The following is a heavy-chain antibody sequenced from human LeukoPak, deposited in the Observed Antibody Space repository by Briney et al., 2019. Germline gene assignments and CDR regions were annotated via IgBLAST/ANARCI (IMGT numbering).Heavy chain of an antibody. Sequence: GASVKVSCKASGGTFSSYAISWVRQAPGQGLEWMGGIIPIFGTANYAQKFQGRVTITADESTSTAYMELSNLRSEDTAVYYCARKVIPSLGAFDIWGQGTMVTVSS. J-gene: IGHJ3*02. V-gene: IGHV1-69*01. CDR2: IIPIFGTA. CDR1: GGTFSSYA. D-gene: IGHD2-21*01. CDR3: ARKVIPSLGAFDI.